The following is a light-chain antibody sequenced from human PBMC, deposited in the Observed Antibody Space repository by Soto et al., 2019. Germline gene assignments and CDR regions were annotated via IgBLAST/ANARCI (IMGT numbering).Light chain of an antibody. CDR1: QTVSSSF. V-gene: IGKV3-20*01. J-gene: IGKJ1*01. Sequence: EIVLTQSPGTLSLSPGESATLSCRASQTVSSSFLAWYQQQRGQAPRLLIYGASTRATGVPDRFSGSGSGTDFTLTISELEPEDFAVYYCQHYDWSLTWTFGPGTKV. CDR2: GAS. CDR3: QHYDWSLTWT.